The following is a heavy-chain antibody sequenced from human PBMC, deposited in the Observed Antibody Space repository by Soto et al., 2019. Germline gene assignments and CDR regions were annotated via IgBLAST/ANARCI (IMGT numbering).Heavy chain of an antibody. J-gene: IGHJ4*02. CDR3: ATPNRPTVTTYSRVFDS. D-gene: IGHD4-4*01. CDR2: FDPEDGET. V-gene: IGHV1-24*01. CDR1: GYTLTELS. Sequence: ASVRVSCKVSGYTLTELSMHWVRQAPGTGREWMGGFDPEDGETIYAQKFQGRVTMTEDTSTDTAYMELSSLRSEDTAVYYCATPNRPTVTTYSRVFDSWGQGTLVTVSS.